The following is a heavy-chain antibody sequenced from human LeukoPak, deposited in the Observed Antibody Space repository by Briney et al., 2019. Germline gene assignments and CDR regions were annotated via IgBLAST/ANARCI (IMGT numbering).Heavy chain of an antibody. J-gene: IGHJ4*02. V-gene: IGHV3-30*18. CDR3: AKASAVQGVPGYSSSWYRLGFFDY. CDR1: GFTFSTYG. Sequence: GGSLRLSCAASGFTFSTYGMHWVRQAPGKGREWVAVVSYDGSNEYYADSVKGRFTISRDHSKNTLYLQMNSLRAEDTAVYYCAKASAVQGVPGYSSSWYRLGFFDYWGQGTPVTVSS. D-gene: IGHD6-13*01. CDR2: VSYDGSNE.